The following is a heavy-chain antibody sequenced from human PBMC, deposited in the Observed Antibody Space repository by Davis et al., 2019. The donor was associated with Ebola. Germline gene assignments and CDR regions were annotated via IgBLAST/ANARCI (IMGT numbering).Heavy chain of an antibody. J-gene: IGHJ6*02. Sequence: DSVKGRFTISRDNSKNTLYLQMNSLRAEDTAVYYCATAIFGVVLAKYYYYYGMDVWGQGTTVTVSS. CDR3: ATAIFGVVLAKYYYYYGMDV. D-gene: IGHD3-3*01. V-gene: IGHV3-30*03.